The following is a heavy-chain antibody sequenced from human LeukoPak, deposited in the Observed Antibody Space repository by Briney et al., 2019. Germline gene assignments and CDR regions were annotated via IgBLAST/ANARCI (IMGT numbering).Heavy chain of an antibody. CDR3: ARRAVAGSTGTFDY. D-gene: IGHD6-19*01. CDR1: GCSISSSSYY. Sequence: SETLSLTCTVSGCSISSSSYYWGWIRQPPGKGLEGIGSIYYSGSTYYNPSLKSRVTISVDTSKNQFSLKLSSVTAADTAVYYCARRAVAGSTGTFDYWGQGTLVTVSS. V-gene: IGHV4-39*01. J-gene: IGHJ4*02. CDR2: IYYSGST.